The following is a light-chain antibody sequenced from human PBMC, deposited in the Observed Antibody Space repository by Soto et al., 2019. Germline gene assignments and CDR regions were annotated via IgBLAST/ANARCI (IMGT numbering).Light chain of an antibody. CDR1: SSNIGGNS. CDR2: DDN. V-gene: IGLV1-51*01. CDR3: GSWDSCLSAYV. Sequence: QSVLTQPPSVSAAPGQKVTISCSGSSSNIGGNSVSWYKQLPGTAPKLLIYDDNKRTSGIPDRFPGSKSGTSATLGITGFQTADEADYYCGSWDSCLSAYVFGTGSEVTVL. J-gene: IGLJ1*01.